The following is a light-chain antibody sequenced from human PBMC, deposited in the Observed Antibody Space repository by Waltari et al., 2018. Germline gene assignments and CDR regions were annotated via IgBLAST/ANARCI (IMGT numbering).Light chain of an antibody. CDR2: KAS. CDR3: QQYNSDSHS. CDR1: QSISTW. J-gene: IGKJ2*01. Sequence: DIQMTQSPSSLSASVGDKVTITCRASQSISTWLACFQLKPGKAPKLPSYKASNLESGVPSRFSGSGSGTEFTLTISSLLPEDFATYYCQQYNSDSHSFGQGTRLEIK. V-gene: IGKV1-5*03.